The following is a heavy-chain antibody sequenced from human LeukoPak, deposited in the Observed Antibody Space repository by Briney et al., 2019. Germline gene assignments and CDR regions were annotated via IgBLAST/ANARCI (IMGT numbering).Heavy chain of an antibody. D-gene: IGHD3-10*01. CDR1: GFTFTSYS. CDR3: AKDREVRGYYGLDV. J-gene: IGHJ6*02. V-gene: IGHV3-23*01. Sequence: PGASLRLSCAASGFTFTSYSMTCVRQAPGKGLEWVSAISASGGNTYSADSVEGRFTISRDNSKNTVYLQMNSLTAEDTAVYYCAKDREVRGYYGLDVWGQGTTVTVSS. CDR2: ISASGGNT.